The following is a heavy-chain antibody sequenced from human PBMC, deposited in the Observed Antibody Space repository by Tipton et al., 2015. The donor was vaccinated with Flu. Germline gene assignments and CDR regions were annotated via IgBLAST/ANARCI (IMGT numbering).Heavy chain of an antibody. CDR3: ARDGAAILRYFDWLLGADAFDI. D-gene: IGHD3-9*01. J-gene: IGHJ3*02. Sequence: TLSLTCTVSGGSISSSSYYWGWIRQPPGKGLEWIGSIYYSGSTYYNPSLKCRVTISVDTSMNQFSLKLSSVTAADTAVYYCARDGAAILRYFDWLLGADAFDIWGQGTMVTVSS. CDR1: GGSISSSSYY. CDR2: IYYSGST. V-gene: IGHV4-39*07.